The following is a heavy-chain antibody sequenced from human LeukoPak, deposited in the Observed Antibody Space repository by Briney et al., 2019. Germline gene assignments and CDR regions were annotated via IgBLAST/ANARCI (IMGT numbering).Heavy chain of an antibody. Sequence: PGGSLRLSCAASRFTFSNYGMHWVRQAPGKGLEWVAVISYDGSNKYYADSVKGRFTISRDNSKNTLYLQMNSLRAEDTAVYYCAKDAEAMVRGVIDYFDSWGQGTLVTVSS. CDR1: RFTFSNYG. CDR2: ISYDGSNK. J-gene: IGHJ4*02. D-gene: IGHD3-10*01. CDR3: AKDAEAMVRGVIDYFDS. V-gene: IGHV3-30*18.